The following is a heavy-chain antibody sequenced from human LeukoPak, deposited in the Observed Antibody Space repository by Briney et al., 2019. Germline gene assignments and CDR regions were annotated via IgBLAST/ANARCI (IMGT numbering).Heavy chain of an antibody. D-gene: IGHD3-22*01. CDR1: VLTLDDYT. CDR2: INWHGTT. Sequence: GGSLRLSCAASVLTLDDYTMHWVRQSPGKTLGCVSLINWHGTTYYADSVKGRFTISRDNSKNSLYLQMDTLRTEDTAFYYCVKDLSYESSGSVFGYWGQGTLVTVSS. V-gene: IGHV3-43*01. J-gene: IGHJ4*02. CDR3: VKDLSYESSGSVFGY.